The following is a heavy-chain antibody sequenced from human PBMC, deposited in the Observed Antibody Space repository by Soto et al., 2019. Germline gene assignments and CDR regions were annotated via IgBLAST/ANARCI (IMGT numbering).Heavy chain of an antibody. CDR1: GGSISSSHYY. D-gene: IGHD6-6*01. CDR3: ARKNITARPHRGDWFDP. Sequence: QLQLRESGPGLLKPSETLSLTCTVSGGSISSSHYYWDWIRQPPGKGLEWIGSIYYSGITYYNPSRKSRVTIFVDTFKNQFSLRVSSVTAADTAVYDCARKNITARPHRGDWFDPWGQGTLVTVSS. J-gene: IGHJ5*02. V-gene: IGHV4-39*01. CDR2: IYYSGIT.